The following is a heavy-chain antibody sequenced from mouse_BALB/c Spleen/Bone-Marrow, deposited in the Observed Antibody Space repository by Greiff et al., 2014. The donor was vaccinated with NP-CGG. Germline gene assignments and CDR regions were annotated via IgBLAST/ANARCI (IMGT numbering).Heavy chain of an antibody. D-gene: IGHD3-2*02. CDR3: ARHEDRLRAWFAY. Sequence: VMLVESGAELVKPGASVKLSCKASGYAFTEYIIHWVKQRSGQGLEWIGWFYPGSGSIKYNEKFKDKATLTADKSSSTVYMELSRLTSEDSAVYFCARHEDRLRAWFAYWGQGTLVTVSA. CDR1: GYAFTEYI. V-gene: IGHV1-62-2*01. J-gene: IGHJ3*01. CDR2: FYPGSGSI.